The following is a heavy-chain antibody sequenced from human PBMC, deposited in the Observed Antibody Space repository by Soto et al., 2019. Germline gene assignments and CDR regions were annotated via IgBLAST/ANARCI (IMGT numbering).Heavy chain of an antibody. D-gene: IGHD6-6*01. Sequence: SVKVSCKASGGTFSSYAISWVRQAPGQGLEWMGGIIPIFGTANYAQKFQGRVTITADESTSTAYMELSSLRSEDTAVYYCAREIHSLEYSSSPSAFDIWGQATMVTVSS. CDR3: AREIHSLEYSSSPSAFDI. CDR2: IIPIFGTA. V-gene: IGHV1-69*13. J-gene: IGHJ3*02. CDR1: GGTFSSYA.